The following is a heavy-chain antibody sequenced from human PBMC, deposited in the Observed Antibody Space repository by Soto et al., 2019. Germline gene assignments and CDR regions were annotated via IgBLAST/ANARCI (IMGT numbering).Heavy chain of an antibody. D-gene: IGHD2-2*01. J-gene: IGHJ6*02. V-gene: IGHV3-7*01. CDR2: IHGDGGKI. CDR1: GFMFSAYW. CDR3: ARDRAVFMCSSTSCEHHGMDV. Sequence: PGGALRVSCAASGFMFSAYWMSWVRQAPGKGLEWVANIHGDGGKIYYVDSVKGRFTISRDNAKRSLYLQMNSLRAEDTAVYYCARDRAVFMCSSTSCEHHGMDVWGQGTTVTVSS.